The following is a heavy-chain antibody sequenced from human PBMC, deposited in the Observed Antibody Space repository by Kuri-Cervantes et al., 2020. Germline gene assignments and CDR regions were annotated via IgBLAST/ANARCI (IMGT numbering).Heavy chain of an antibody. V-gene: IGHV3-30-3*01. CDR3: ARGLNQFTGYSGYGYFDY. CDR1: GFTFSSYA. CDR2: ISYDGSNK. Sequence: GESLKISCAASGFTFSSYAMHWVRQAPGKGLEWVAVISYDGSNKYYADSVKGRFTISRDNAKNSLYLQMNSLRDEDTAVYYCARGLNQFTGYSGYGYFDYWGQGTLVTVSS. D-gene: IGHD5-12*01. J-gene: IGHJ4*02.